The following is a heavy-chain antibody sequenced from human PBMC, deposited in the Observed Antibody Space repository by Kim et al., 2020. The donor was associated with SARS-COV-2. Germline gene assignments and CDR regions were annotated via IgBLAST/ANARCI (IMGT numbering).Heavy chain of an antibody. CDR3: ARIADSSGYYCG. J-gene: IGHJ4*02. Sequence: NYNPSLKSRVTISVDTSKNQFSLKLSSVTAADTAVYYCARIADSSGYYCGWGQGTLVTVSS. V-gene: IGHV4-34*01. D-gene: IGHD3-22*01.